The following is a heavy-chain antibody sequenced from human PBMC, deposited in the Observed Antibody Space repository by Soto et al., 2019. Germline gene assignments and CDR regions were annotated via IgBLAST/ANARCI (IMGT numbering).Heavy chain of an antibody. D-gene: IGHD3-22*01. J-gene: IGHJ5*02. CDR3: ARDPQINSDTSGYVGS. V-gene: IGHV3-33*01. Sequence: GGSLRLSCVASGFTFRSYGMPWVRQAPGKGLEWVAVIWDDGSDKRYADSVKGRFTVSRDNSKNTLFLQMSSLRAEDTAVYYCARDPQINSDTSGYVGSWGPGTLVTVSS. CDR1: GFTFRSYG. CDR2: IWDDGSDK.